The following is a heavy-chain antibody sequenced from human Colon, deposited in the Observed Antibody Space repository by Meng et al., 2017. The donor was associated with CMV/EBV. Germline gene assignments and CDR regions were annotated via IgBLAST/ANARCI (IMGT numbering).Heavy chain of an antibody. Sequence: SETLSLTCIVSSGSMSTYYWSWIRQPPGKGLEWIGYIYYSGSIFYNPSLKTRVIRSVDSSKTQFSLNLSSVTAADTAVYYCARADCSSTTCLFDSWGQGTLVTVSS. CDR3: ARADCSSTTCLFDS. CDR2: IYYSGSI. D-gene: IGHD2-2*01. J-gene: IGHJ4*02. CDR1: SGSMSTYY. V-gene: IGHV4-59*01.